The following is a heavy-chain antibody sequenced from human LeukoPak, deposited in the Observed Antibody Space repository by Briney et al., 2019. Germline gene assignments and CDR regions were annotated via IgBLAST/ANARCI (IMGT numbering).Heavy chain of an antibody. V-gene: IGHV4-39*01. CDR3: ARRGGQIGGNLDY. CDR2: IYYSGST. Sequence: SETLSLACTVSGGSISSSSYYWGWIRQPPGKGLEWIGSIYYSGSTYYNPSLKSRVTISVDTSKNQFSLKLSSVTAADTAVYYCARRGGQIGGNLDYWGQGTLVTVSS. J-gene: IGHJ4*02. D-gene: IGHD2-15*01. CDR1: GGSISSSSYY.